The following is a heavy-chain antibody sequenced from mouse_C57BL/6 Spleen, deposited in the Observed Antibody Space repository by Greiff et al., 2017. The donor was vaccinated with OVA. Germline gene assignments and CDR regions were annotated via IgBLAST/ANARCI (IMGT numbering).Heavy chain of an antibody. CDR3: TRESGTGYYFDY. CDR2: ISSGGDYI. D-gene: IGHD4-1*01. J-gene: IGHJ2*01. V-gene: IGHV5-9-1*02. Sequence: EVKLVESGEGLVKPGGSLKLSCAASGFTFSSYAMSWVRQTPEKRLEWVAYISSGGDYIYYADTVKGRFTISRDNARNTLYLQMSSLKSEDTAMYYCTRESGTGYYFDYWGQGTTLTVSS. CDR1: GFTFSSYA.